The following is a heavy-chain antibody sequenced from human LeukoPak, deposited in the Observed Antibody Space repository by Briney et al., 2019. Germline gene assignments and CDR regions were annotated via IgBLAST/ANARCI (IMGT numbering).Heavy chain of an antibody. CDR2: INHSGST. J-gene: IGHJ4*02. D-gene: IGHD5-18*01. V-gene: IGHV4-34*01. CDR1: GGSFSGYY. Sequence: SETLSLTCAVYGGSFSGYYWSWIRQPPGKGLEWIGEINHSGSTNYNPSLKSRVTISVDTSKNQFSLKLSSVTAADTAVYYCARGRYDTAMVIWGQGTLVTVSS. CDR3: ARGRYDTAMVI.